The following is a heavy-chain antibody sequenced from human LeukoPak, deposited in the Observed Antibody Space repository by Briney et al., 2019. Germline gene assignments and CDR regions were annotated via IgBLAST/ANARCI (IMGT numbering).Heavy chain of an antibody. CDR2: IYHTGST. CDR1: GGPITEYY. V-gene: IGHV4-59*01. D-gene: IGHD1-26*01. Sequence: SETLSLTSSVSGGPITEYYWSWIRQPPGKGLEWIGYIYHTGSTNYSPSLKSRLTMSVDASRNQFSLKLAPVTAADTGVYYCARDRGTTGYYYLDSWGQGILVTVSS. J-gene: IGHJ4*02. CDR3: ARDRGTTGYYYLDS.